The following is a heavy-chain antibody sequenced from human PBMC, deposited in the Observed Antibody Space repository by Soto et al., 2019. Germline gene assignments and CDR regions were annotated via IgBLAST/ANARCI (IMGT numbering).Heavy chain of an antibody. Sequence: SVKVSCKASGGTFSSYAISWVRQAPGQGLEWMGGIIPIFGTANYAQKFQGRVTITADESTSTAYMELSSLRSEDTAVYYCGFWKGDSARGYYYYGMDVWGQGTTVTSP. V-gene: IGHV1-69*13. D-gene: IGHD3-3*01. CDR1: GGTFSSYA. CDR3: GFWKGDSARGYYYYGMDV. CDR2: IIPIFGTA. J-gene: IGHJ6*02.